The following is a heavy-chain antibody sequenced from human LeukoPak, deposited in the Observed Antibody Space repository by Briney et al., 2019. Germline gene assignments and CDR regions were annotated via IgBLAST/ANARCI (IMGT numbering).Heavy chain of an antibody. D-gene: IGHD4-23*01. CDR3: ARSNSRWAFDI. CDR2: ISSSSSYI. J-gene: IGHJ3*02. CDR1: GFTFSSYS. V-gene: IGHV3-21*01. Sequence: RPGRSLRLSCAASGFTFSSYSMNWVRQAPGKGLEWVSSISSSSSYIYYADSVKGRFTISRDNAKNSLYLQMNSLRAEDTAVYYCARSNSRWAFDIWGQGTMVTVSS.